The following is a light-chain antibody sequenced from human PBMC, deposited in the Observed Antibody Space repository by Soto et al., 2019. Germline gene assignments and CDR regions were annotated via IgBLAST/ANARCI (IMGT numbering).Light chain of an antibody. CDR3: KQYNNWPKM. V-gene: IGKV3-15*01. CDR1: QSVRSN. CDR2: GAS. J-gene: IGKJ1*01. Sequence: EIVMAQSPATLSVSPGERATLSCRASQSVRSNLAWYQQKPGQAPRLLIYGASTRATGIPARFSGSGSGTEFTLTIRSLQSEDFAVYYCKQYNNWPKMFGQGTKVDIK.